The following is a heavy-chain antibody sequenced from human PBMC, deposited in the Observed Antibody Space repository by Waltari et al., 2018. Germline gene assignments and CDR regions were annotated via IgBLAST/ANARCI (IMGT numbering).Heavy chain of an antibody. CDR3: ARIGTGYYTMLLDY. Sequence: QVQLQESGPGLLKPSETLSLPCAVSGYSISSGYYWGWIRRPPGKGLEWIGSIFHSGSTYYNPSLKSRVTISVDTSKNQFSLKLSSVTAADTAVYYCARIGTGYYTMLLDYWGQGTLVTVSS. J-gene: IGHJ4*02. V-gene: IGHV4-38-2*01. D-gene: IGHD3-9*01. CDR1: GYSISSGYY. CDR2: IFHSGST.